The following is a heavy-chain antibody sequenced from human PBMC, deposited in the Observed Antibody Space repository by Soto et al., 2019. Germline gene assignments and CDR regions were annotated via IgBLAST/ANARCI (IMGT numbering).Heavy chain of an antibody. Sequence: EVQLVESGGGLVQPGGSLRLSCVVSGFNLSSYEMNWVRQAPGKGLEWLSYISSSGITIYYEDSVKGRFTISKDIAKNSLYLQMNSMIAEETAVYYCAREGHLNYYYFGMEVWGKGTTVTVSS. D-gene: IGHD2-21*02. V-gene: IGHV3-48*03. CDR1: GFNLSSYE. J-gene: IGHJ6*04. CDR3: AREGHLNYYYFGMEV. CDR2: ISSSGITI.